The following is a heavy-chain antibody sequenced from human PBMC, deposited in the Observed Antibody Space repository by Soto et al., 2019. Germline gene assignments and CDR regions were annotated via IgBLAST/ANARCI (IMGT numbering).Heavy chain of an antibody. D-gene: IGHD3-22*01. CDR2: ISSSSSTI. CDR3: AREFYDSSGYYSTYWYFDL. Sequence: GGSLRLSCAASGFTFSSYSMNWVRQAPGKGLEWVSYISSSSSTIYYADSVKGRFTISRDNAKNSLYLQMNSLRDKDTAVYYCAREFYDSSGYYSTYWYFDLWGRGTLVTVSS. CDR1: GFTFSSYS. J-gene: IGHJ2*01. V-gene: IGHV3-48*02.